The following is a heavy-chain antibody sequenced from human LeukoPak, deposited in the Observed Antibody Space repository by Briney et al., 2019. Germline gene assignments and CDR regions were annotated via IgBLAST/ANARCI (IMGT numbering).Heavy chain of an antibody. V-gene: IGHV3-21*01. Sequence: GGSLRLSCVASEFTFSSYDMSWVRQAPGKGLEWVSSICRSSENIYYADSVKGRFTISRDNAKNSLYLQMDSLRAEDTAVYYCARVSSPVAGTRDPPEYWGQGTLVTVSS. CDR2: ICRSSENI. D-gene: IGHD6-19*01. CDR3: ARVSSPVAGTRDPPEY. CDR1: EFTFSSYD. J-gene: IGHJ4*02.